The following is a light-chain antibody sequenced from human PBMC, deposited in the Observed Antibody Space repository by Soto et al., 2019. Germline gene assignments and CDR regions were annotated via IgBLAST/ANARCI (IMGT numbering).Light chain of an antibody. Sequence: DIQMTQSPSSLSASVGDRVTITCQASQDISNYLNWYQQKPGKGPKLLIYDASNLETGVPSRFSGSGSGTDFAFTISSLQPEDGATYHCLQYDHLPPTFGPGTKVDIK. CDR2: DAS. V-gene: IGKV1-33*01. CDR3: LQYDHLPPT. J-gene: IGKJ3*01. CDR1: QDISNY.